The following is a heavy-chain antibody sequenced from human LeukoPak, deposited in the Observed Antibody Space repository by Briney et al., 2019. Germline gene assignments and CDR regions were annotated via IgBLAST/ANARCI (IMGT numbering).Heavy chain of an antibody. CDR2: ISYDGSNT. D-gene: IGHD3-22*01. J-gene: IGHJ4*02. CDR3: GRGVGYYYDSSGYYYPSFDI. CDR1: GFTFSNYA. V-gene: IGHV3-30-3*01. Sequence: GSSLRLSCTASGFTFSNYAMHWVRQAPGKGLEWVAVISYDGSNTYYADSVKGRFTVSRDNSKNTLYLQMNSLRAEDTAMYYCGRGVGYYYDSSGYYYPSFDIWGQGTLATVSS.